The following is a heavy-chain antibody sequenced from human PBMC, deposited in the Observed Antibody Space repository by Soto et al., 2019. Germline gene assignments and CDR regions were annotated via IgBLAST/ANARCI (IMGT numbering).Heavy chain of an antibody. CDR3: ARHVNSGLGATSFGY. CDR2: IYNHGST. D-gene: IGHD1-26*01. J-gene: IGHJ4*02. CDR1: GGSISSYY. Sequence: QVQLQESGPGLVKLSETLSLTCTVSGGSISSYYWCWIRQPPGKGLEWIWYIYNHGSTNYNPSLKSRVTLSVDTSKNQSSLKLSPVTASDTAVNYCARHVNSGLGATSFGYWGQGTLVTVSS. V-gene: IGHV4-59*08.